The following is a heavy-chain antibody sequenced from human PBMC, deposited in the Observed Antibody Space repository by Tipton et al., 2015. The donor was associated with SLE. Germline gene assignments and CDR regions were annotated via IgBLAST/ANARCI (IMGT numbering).Heavy chain of an antibody. CDR1: NGSVSSYY. CDR2: IFYSGNT. V-gene: IGHV4-59*08. J-gene: IGHJ4*02. CDR3: TRHYSGTYN. Sequence: TLSLTCTVSNGSVSSYYWTWIRQPPGKGLEWIGSIFYSGNTYYNSSLNSRVTISLDTSKNQFSLQLTSVTAADTAVYFCTRHYSGTYNWGQGTLVTVSS. D-gene: IGHD1-26*01.